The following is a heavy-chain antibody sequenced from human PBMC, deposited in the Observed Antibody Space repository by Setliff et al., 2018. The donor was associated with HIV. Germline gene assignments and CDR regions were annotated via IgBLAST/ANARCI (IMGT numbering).Heavy chain of an antibody. CDR2: IHAGNGYT. CDR3: ARIWGIPPLYYFDY. J-gene: IGHJ4*02. Sequence: ASVKVSCKTFGYSFTAYQMHWLRQAPGQRLEWMGWIHAGNGYTKYSQKFQGRVTFTRDTSASAAYMDLSSLRSEDTAVYYCARIWGIPPLYYFDYWGQGTLVTVSS. CDR1: GYSFTAYQ. D-gene: IGHD3-16*01. V-gene: IGHV1-3*01.